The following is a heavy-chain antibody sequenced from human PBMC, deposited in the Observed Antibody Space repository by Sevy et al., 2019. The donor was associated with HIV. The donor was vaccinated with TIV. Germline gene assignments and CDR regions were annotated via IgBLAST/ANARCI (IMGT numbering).Heavy chain of an antibody. CDR2: IYYSGNT. J-gene: IGHJ4*02. V-gene: IGHV4-31*01. Sequence: SETLSLTCTVSGGFIRSGGYYWSWIRQHPGKGLEWIGYIYYSGNTYYNPSLKSPVTISVDTSKSQFSLNLSSVTAADKAVYYCARSDGGDYFDSWGQGTLVTVSS. CDR1: GGFIRSGGYY. CDR3: ARSDGGDYFDS.